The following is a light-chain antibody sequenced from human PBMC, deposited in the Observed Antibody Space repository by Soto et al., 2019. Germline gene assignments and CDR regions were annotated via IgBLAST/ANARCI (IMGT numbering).Light chain of an antibody. Sequence: DIQVTQSPSSLSASVGDRVTLTCRASQSITNYLNWYQQKPGKAPKLLIYDASSLQSGVPPRFIGSGSGTDFTLTISSLQPEDFATYYCQPSHSTPRTFGQGTRVDIK. V-gene: IGKV1-39*01. CDR1: QSITNY. J-gene: IGKJ1*01. CDR3: QPSHSTPRT. CDR2: DAS.